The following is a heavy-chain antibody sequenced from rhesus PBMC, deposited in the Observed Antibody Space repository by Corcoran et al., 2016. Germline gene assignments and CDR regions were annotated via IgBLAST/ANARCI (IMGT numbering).Heavy chain of an antibody. J-gene: IGHJ5-1*01. D-gene: IGHD5-36*01. V-gene: IGHV3S5*01. Sequence: KLVETGGDLVQPGGSLRLSCAASGFTFSSYGMSWVRQAPGKGLEWVSQIIYSDNNTYYADSVKGLFTITRDNSKDTLSLQMSSLRGEDTAVYYCAKGGFGYANNRFDVWGAGVPVTVSS. CDR1: GFTFSSYG. CDR3: AKGGFGYANNRFDV. CDR2: IIYSDNNT.